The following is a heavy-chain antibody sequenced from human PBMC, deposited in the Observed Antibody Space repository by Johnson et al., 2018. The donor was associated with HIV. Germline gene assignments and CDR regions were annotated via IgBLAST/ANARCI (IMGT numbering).Heavy chain of an antibody. J-gene: IGHJ3*02. CDR3: ARAGRGAPQDAFDI. CDR1: GFTFSSYW. D-gene: IGHD2-15*01. CDR2: IKQDGSET. Sequence: VQLVESGGGVAQPGGSLRLSCAASGFTFSSYWMTWVRQAPGRGLEWVANIKQDGSETSYVDPVKGRFTISRDNAKNTLYLQMNSLRAEDTAVYYCARAGRGAPQDAFDIWGQGTMVTVSS. V-gene: IGHV3-7*04.